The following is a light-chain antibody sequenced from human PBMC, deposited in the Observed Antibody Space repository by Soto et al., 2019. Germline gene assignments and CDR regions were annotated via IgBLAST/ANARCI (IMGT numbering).Light chain of an antibody. J-gene: IGLJ3*02. CDR2: DVT. V-gene: IGLV2-11*01. Sequence: QSALTQPRSVSGSPGQSVTISCTGTSSNVGGYNFVSWYQQHPGKAPKLIFYDVTKRPSGVPDRFSGSKSYNTASLTISGLQAEDEADYYCCSYAGSYTWVFGGGTKLTVL. CDR3: CSYAGSYTWV. CDR1: SSNVGGYNF.